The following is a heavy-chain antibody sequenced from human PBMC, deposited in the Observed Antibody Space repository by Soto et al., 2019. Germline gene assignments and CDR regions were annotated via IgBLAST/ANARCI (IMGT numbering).Heavy chain of an antibody. D-gene: IGHD6-13*01. CDR1: GGSINSGSYY. CDR2: MYYIGST. CDR3: ERGYPESGYSSSWVFAY. Sequence: QVQLRESGPGLVKPSQTLSLTCTVSGGSINSGSYYWTWIRQHPGKGLEWIGYMYYIGSTYYNQFLRTRVIIAADTADNPYSVKLSSVTPADTAVYFCERGYPESGYSSSWVFAYWGQGTLVNVS. J-gene: IGHJ4*02. V-gene: IGHV4-31*03.